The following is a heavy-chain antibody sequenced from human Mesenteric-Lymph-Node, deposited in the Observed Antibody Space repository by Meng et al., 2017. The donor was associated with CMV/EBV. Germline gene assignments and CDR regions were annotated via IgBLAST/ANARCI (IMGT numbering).Heavy chain of an antibody. CDR3: ARPLKGIVVVPAGT. CDR1: GGSISSSSYY. V-gene: IGHV4-39*07. Sequence: SETLSLTCTVSGGSISSSSYYWGWIRQPPGKGLEWIGSIYYSGSTYYNLSPKSRVTISVDTSKNQFSLKLSSVTAADTAVYYCARPLKGIVVVPAGTWGQGTLVTVSS. D-gene: IGHD2-2*01. J-gene: IGHJ5*02. CDR2: IYYSGST.